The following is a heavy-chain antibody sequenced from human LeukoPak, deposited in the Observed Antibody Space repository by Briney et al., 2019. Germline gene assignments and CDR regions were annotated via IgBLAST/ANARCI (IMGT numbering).Heavy chain of an antibody. V-gene: IGHV1-18*01. CDR2: ISAYNGNT. J-gene: IGHJ4*02. Sequence: GASVKVSCKASGYTFTSYGISWVRQAPGQGREWMGWISAYNGNTNYAQKLQGRVTMTTDTSTSTAYMELRSLRSDDTAVYYCARDRAVAVGGSDLDYWGQGTLVTVSS. CDR3: ARDRAVAVGGSDLDY. CDR1: GYTFTSYG. D-gene: IGHD6-19*01.